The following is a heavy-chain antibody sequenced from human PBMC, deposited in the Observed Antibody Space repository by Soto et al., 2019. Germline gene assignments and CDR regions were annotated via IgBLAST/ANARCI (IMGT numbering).Heavy chain of an antibody. CDR3: ARRGVFGVVKGGLDP. J-gene: IGHJ5*02. D-gene: IGHD3-3*01. V-gene: IGHV4-34*01. CDR1: CGSFSGYY. Sequence: PSETLSLTCAVYCGSFSGYYWSWIRQPPGKGLEWIGEINHSGSTNYNPSLKSRVTISVDTSKNQFSLKLSSVTAADTAVYYCARRGVFGVVKGGLDPWGQGTLVTVSS. CDR2: INHSGST.